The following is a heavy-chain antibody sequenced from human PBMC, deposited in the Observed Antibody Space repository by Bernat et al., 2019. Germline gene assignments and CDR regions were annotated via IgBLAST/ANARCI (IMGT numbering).Heavy chain of an antibody. J-gene: IGHJ1*01. CDR2: ISGSGGST. D-gene: IGHD6-19*01. CDR1: GFTFSDYY. CDR3: AKVGGWYGGEYFQH. V-gene: IGHV3-23*04. Sequence: VQLVESGGGLVKPGGSLRLSCAASGFTFSDYYMSWIRQAPGKGLEWVSAISGSGGSTYYADSVKGRFTISRDNSKNTLYLQMNSLRAEDTAVYYCAKVGGWYGGEYFQHWGQGTLVTVSS.